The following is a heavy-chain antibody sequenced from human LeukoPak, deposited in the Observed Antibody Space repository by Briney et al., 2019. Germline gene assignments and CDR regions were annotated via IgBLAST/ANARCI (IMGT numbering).Heavy chain of an antibody. Sequence: SETLSLTCAVSGGSISSSDWWSWVRQPPGKGLEWIGSIYYSGSTYYNPSLKSRVTISVDTSKNQFSRKLSSVTAADTAVYYCAEAPQIQLWAFFDYWGQGTLVTVSS. CDR3: AEAPQIQLWAFFDY. CDR2: IYYSGST. V-gene: IGHV4-4*02. J-gene: IGHJ4*02. D-gene: IGHD5-18*01. CDR1: GGSISSSDW.